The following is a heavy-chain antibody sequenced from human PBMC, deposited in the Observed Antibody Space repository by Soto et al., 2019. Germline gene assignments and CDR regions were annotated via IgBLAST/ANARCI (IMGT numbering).Heavy chain of an antibody. Sequence: ASVKVSCKTSGYTFTSYGISWVRHALGQGLEWMGWISASNGNTNYAQKLQGRVTMTTDTSTSTAYMELRSLRSDDTAVYYCARDSPSGGLAHYWGQGTLVTVSS. J-gene: IGHJ4*02. D-gene: IGHD3-16*01. CDR3: ARDSPSGGLAHY. CDR2: ISASNGNT. V-gene: IGHV1-18*01. CDR1: GYTFTSYG.